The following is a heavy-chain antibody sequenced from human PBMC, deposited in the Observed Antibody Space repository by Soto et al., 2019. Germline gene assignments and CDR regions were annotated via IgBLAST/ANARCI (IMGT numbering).Heavy chain of an antibody. CDR2: MNSDGSST. D-gene: IGHD1-7*01. CDR1: GFNFGSYW. CDR3: ARANIETGTLLSY. J-gene: IGHJ4*02. Sequence: GGSLRLSCAASGFNFGSYWMHWVRQVPGKGLVWVSRMNSDGSSTNYADSVKGRFTISRDNAKNTLYLQMNSLRAEDTAVYYCARANIETGTLLSYWGQGALVTVSS. V-gene: IGHV3-74*01.